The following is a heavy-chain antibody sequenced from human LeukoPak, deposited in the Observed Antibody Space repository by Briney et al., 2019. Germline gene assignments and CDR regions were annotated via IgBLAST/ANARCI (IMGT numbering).Heavy chain of an antibody. CDR3: AHMGHALELSY. CDR2: IYWDDSN. D-gene: IGHD3-10*01. CDR1: GVSLSTTGVG. V-gene: IGHV2-5*02. J-gene: IGHJ4*02. Sequence: SGLTLVKPTQTLTLTCTFSGVSLSTTGVGVGWIRQPPGKALEWLALIYWDDSNLYNPSMKSRVTITKDTSKNQVVLTVTNMAPADTATYYCAHMGHALELSYWGQGTLVTVSS.